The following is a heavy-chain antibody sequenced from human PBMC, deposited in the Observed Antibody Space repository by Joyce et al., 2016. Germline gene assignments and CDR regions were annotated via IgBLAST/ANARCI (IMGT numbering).Heavy chain of an antibody. CDR3: ARKVRGKYLADY. CDR2: MNTETGNP. J-gene: IGHJ4*02. V-gene: IGHV7-4-1*02. CDR1: GYTFSAYG. Sequence: QVQLAQSGSELKNPGASVKVSCKASGYTFSAYGINWVRQAPGQGLEWMEWMNTETGNPTFARGFTGRFVFSFDTSVSTAYLQISSLKAEDTAVYSCARKVRGKYLADYWGQGTLVTVSS. D-gene: IGHD1-26*01.